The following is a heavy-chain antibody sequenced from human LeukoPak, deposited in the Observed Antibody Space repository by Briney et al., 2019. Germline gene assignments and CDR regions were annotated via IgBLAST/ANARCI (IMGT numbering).Heavy chain of an antibody. CDR2: ISYDGSNK. J-gene: IGHJ4*02. Sequence: GRSLRLSCAASGFTFSSHAMPWVRQAPGKGLEWVAVISYDGSNKYYADSVKGRFTISRDNSKNTLYLQMNSLRAEDTAVYYCARDSGWGQGTLVTVSS. V-gene: IGHV3-30-3*01. D-gene: IGHD6-25*01. CDR3: ARDSG. CDR1: GFTFSSHA.